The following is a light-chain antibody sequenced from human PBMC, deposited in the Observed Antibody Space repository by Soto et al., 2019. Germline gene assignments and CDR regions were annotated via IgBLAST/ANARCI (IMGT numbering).Light chain of an antibody. V-gene: IGLV2-14*01. Sequence: QSVLTQPASVSGSPGQSITISCTGTSSDVGGYNYVSWYQQHPGKAPKLMIYDVSNRPSGVSNRFSGSKSGNTASLTISGLQAEDEADYYCSSYTSSSTLGNWVFGGGTQLTVL. J-gene: IGLJ3*02. CDR2: DVS. CDR1: SSDVGGYNY. CDR3: SSYTSSSTLGNWV.